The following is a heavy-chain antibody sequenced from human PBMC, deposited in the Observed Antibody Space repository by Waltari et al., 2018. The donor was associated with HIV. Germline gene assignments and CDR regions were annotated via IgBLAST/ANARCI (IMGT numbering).Heavy chain of an antibody. CDR1: GGTLTAYA. Sequence: QVQLVQSGAEVKKPGSSVKVSCKASGGTLTAYAFSWLRQAPGQGLEWMGGIIPIFVTPNYAQKFQGRVTITADESTSTAYMELSSLTSEDTAVYYCATDKRSSYWGEHGPFDIWGQGTMVTVSS. V-gene: IGHV1-69*01. J-gene: IGHJ3*02. CDR2: IIPIFVTP. D-gene: IGHD3-16*01. CDR3: ATDKRSSYWGEHGPFDI.